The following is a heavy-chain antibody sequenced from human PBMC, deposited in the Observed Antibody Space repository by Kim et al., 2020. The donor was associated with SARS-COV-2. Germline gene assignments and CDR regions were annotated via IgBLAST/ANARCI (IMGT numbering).Heavy chain of an antibody. Sequence: GGSLRLSCAASGFTLSTYAMHWVRQTPGKGLEWVAVISYDGSNYYYADSVKGRFTISRDNSKNTLYLQMNSLRPEDTAVYHCARDPWSRLRGLIYSYYGIDVWGQGTTVTDSS. J-gene: IGHJ6*02. CDR3: ARDPWSRLRGLIYSYYGIDV. CDR1: GFTLSTYA. D-gene: IGHD3-10*01. CDR2: ISYDGSNY. V-gene: IGHV3-30-3*01.